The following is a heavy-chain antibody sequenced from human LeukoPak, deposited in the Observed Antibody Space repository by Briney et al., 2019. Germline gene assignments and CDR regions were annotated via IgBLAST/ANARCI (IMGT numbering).Heavy chain of an antibody. D-gene: IGHD3-10*01. V-gene: IGHV3-30*02. Sequence: GGSLRLSCAASGFTFSSYGMHWVRQAPGKGLEWVAFIRYDGSNKYYADSVKGRFTISRDNSKNTLYLQMNSLRAEDTAVYCCAKDLGCGELPRGYWGQGTLVTVSS. CDR3: AKDLGCGELPRGY. CDR1: GFTFSSYG. J-gene: IGHJ4*02. CDR2: IRYDGSNK.